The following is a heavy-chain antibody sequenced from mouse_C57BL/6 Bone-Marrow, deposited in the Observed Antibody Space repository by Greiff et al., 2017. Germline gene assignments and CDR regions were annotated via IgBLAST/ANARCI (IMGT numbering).Heavy chain of an antibody. CDR2: IWSGGST. CDR3: ARNKWDEAWFAY. J-gene: IGHJ3*01. D-gene: IGHD4-1*01. V-gene: IGHV2-2*01. Sequence: QVQLQQSGPGLVQPSQSLSITCTVSGFSLTSYGVHWVRQSPGKGLEWLGVIWSGGSTDYNAAFISRLSISKDNSKSQVFFKMNSLQADDTAIYYCARNKWDEAWFAYWGQGTLVTVSA. CDR1: GFSLTSYG.